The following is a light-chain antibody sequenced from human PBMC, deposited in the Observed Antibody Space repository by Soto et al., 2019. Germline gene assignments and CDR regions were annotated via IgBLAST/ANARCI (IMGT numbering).Light chain of an antibody. V-gene: IGKV4-1*01. CDR2: WAS. J-gene: IGKJ4*01. Sequence: DIVMTQSPASLAVSLGERATINCKSSQSVLYNSDNKNYLAWYQQKPVQPPKLLIYWASTRDSGVPDRFSGSGSGADFTLTISSLQAEDVAVYYCQQYYTTLSFGGGTKVEIK. CDR1: QSVLYNSDNKNY. CDR3: QQYYTTLS.